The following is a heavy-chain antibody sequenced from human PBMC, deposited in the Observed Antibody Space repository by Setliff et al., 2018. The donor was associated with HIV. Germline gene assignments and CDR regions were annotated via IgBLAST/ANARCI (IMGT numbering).Heavy chain of an antibody. J-gene: IGHJ6*03. CDR2: IYYSGST. CDR3: ARLDYSNYYSYYIDV. V-gene: IGHV4-39*01. D-gene: IGHD4-4*01. Sequence: KTSETLSLTCSVSGGSISTRSPYYWGWIRQPPGKGLEWIGSIYYSGSTYYNPSLKSRVTISVDTSKNQFSLKLSSVTAADTAVYYCARLDYSNYYSYYIDVWGEGTMVTVSS. CDR1: GGSISTRSPYY.